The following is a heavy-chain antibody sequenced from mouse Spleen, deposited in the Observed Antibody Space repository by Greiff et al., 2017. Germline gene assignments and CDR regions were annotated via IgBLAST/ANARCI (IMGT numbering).Heavy chain of an antibody. D-gene: IGHD1-1*01. Sequence: QVQLQQSGAELVKPGASVTISCKASGYAFSSYWMNWVKQRPGKGLVWIGQIYPGDGDTNYNGKFKGKATLTADKSSSTAYMQLRSLTSEDSAVYFCARGYYYDGSHFDYWGQGTTLTVSS. J-gene: IGHJ2*01. CDR2: IYPGDGDT. CDR1: GYAFSSYW. V-gene: IGHV1-80*01. CDR3: ARGYYYDGSHFDY.